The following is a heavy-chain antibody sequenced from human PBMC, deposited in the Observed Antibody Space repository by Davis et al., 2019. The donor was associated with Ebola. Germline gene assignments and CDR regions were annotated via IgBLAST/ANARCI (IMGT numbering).Heavy chain of an antibody. CDR2: IKQDGSEK. Sequence: GGSLRLSCAASGFTFSSYAISWVRQAPGKGLEWVANIKQDGSEKYYVDSVKGRFTISRDNAKNSLYLQMNSLRAEDTAVYYCARESRWLVYTGGQGTLVTVSS. D-gene: IGHD6-19*01. CDR1: GFTFSSYA. CDR3: ARESRWLVYT. J-gene: IGHJ4*02. V-gene: IGHV3-7*03.